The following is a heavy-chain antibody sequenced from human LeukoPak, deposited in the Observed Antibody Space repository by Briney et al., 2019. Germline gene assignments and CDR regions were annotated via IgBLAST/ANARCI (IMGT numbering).Heavy chain of an antibody. D-gene: IGHD1-14*01. CDR2: IIPIFGTA. J-gene: IGHJ4*02. Sequence: GSSVTVSCKASVGTFSSYAISWVRQAPGQGLEWMGGIIPIFGTANYAQKFQGRVTITADESTSTAYMELSSLRSEDTAVYYCARHPSSAELDYWGQGTLVTVSS. CDR1: VGTFSSYA. CDR3: ARHPSSAELDY. V-gene: IGHV1-69*01.